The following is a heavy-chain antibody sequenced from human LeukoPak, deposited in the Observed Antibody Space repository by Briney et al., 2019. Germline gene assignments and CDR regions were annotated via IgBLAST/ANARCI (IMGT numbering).Heavy chain of an antibody. V-gene: IGHV3-11*04. CDR3: ARDGGYSYGREYLTMLSWFDP. D-gene: IGHD5-18*01. CDR1: GFTFSNYY. Sequence: GGSLRLSCAASGFTFSNYYMSWIRQAPGKGLEWVSYISSSGSTIYYADSVKGRFTISRDNAKNSLYLKMNSLRADDTAVYYCARDGGYSYGREYLTMLSWFDPWGQGTLVTVSS. CDR2: ISSSGSTI. J-gene: IGHJ5*02.